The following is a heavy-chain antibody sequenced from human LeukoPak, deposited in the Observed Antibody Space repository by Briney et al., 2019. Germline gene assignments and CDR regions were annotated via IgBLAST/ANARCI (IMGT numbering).Heavy chain of an antibody. D-gene: IGHD3-9*01. J-gene: IGHJ4*02. V-gene: IGHV4-59*05. CDR1: GGSMSSYY. CDR3: ARGYDILTGTVGY. Sequence: PSETLSLTCTVSGGSMSSYYWSWIRQPPGKGLEWIGSIYYSGSTYYNPSLKSRVTISVDTSKNQFSLKLSSVTAADTAVYYCARGYDILTGTVGYWGQGTLVTVSS. CDR2: IYYSGST.